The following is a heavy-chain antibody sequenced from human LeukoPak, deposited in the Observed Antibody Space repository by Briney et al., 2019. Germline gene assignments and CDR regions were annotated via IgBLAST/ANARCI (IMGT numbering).Heavy chain of an antibody. Sequence: PGGSLRLSCAASGFTVNSNYMSWVRQVPGKGLEWVSVIYSGGSTYYADSVKGRFAISRDNSKNTLYLQMNSLRAEDTAVYYCARWGANMGNDYWGQGTLVTVSS. D-gene: IGHD3-16*01. CDR2: IYSGGST. V-gene: IGHV3-53*01. CDR3: ARWGANMGNDY. J-gene: IGHJ4*02. CDR1: GFTVNSNY.